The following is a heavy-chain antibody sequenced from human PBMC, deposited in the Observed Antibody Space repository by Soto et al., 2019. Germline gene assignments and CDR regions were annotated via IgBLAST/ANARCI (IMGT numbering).Heavy chain of an antibody. D-gene: IGHD6-19*01. V-gene: IGHV3-33*01. CDR3: ARSAEGGWYWFDP. Sequence: QVQLVESGGGVVQPGMSLRLSCAASGFTFSNYAMHWVHRAPGKGLEWVATVCYDGNTNYYADSVKGRFTISRDNSKNTLYLQRDSLRAEDTAVYYCARSAEGGWYWFDPWGQGILVTVSS. CDR1: GFTFSNYA. J-gene: IGHJ5*02. CDR2: VCYDGNTN.